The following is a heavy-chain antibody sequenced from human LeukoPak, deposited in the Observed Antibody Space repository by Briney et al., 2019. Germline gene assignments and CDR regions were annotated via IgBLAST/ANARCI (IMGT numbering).Heavy chain of an antibody. J-gene: IGHJ4*02. CDR3: ARDQGPSGYDLPAGYFDY. CDR2: IYYSGST. Sequence: SETLSLTCTVSGGSISSYYWSLIRQPPGKGLEWIGYIYYSGSTNYNPSLKSRVTISVDTSENQFSLKLSSVTAADTAVYYCARDQGPSGYDLPAGYFDYWGQGTLVTVSS. CDR1: GGSISSYY. V-gene: IGHV4-59*01. D-gene: IGHD5-12*01.